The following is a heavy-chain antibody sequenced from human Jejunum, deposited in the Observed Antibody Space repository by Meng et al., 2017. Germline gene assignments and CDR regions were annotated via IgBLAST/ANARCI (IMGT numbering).Heavy chain of an antibody. D-gene: IGHD3-10*01. CDR3: ARTPPGARGLLDY. CDR1: GDSISSSGHY. J-gene: IGHJ4*02. Sequence: RLQLQESGPGLVKPSEPLSLICSVSGDSISSSGHYWVWIRQPPGKELEWIGSIYSTGSAYYNSSLKSRVSLSVDTSKNQFSLNLNSVTAADTAVYYCARTPPGARGLLDYWGQGTLVTVSS. CDR2: IYSTGSA. V-gene: IGHV4-39*06.